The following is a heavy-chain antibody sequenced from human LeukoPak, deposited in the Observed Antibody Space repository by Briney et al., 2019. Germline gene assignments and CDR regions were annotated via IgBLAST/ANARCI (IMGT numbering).Heavy chain of an antibody. Sequence: SETLSLTCTVSGGSITTSTSYWGWIRQPPGKGLEWIGSVYHSGSTCYTPSLKSRLTISVDTSKNQFSLKLRSVIATDTAVYYCARLSAWWLADYWGQGTQVTVSS. CDR1: GGSITTSTSY. J-gene: IGHJ4*02. D-gene: IGHD2-15*01. CDR2: VYHSGST. CDR3: ARLSAWWLADY. V-gene: IGHV4-39*01.